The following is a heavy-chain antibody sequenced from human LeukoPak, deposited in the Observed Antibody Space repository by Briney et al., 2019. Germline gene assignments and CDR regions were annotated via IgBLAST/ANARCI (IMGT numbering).Heavy chain of an antibody. J-gene: IGHJ3*02. CDR1: GCGFTNYW. V-gene: IGHV5-51*01. D-gene: IGHD3-22*01. CDR2: IYPGDSGT. CDR3: ARQITVHNSAGALDI. Sequence: GEPLQISCQGAGCGFTNYWIGCVRRLPGKGLEWMGIIYPGDSGTIYSPSFQGQVTISADKSISTAYLQWRSLKASDTGMYYCARQITVHNSAGALDIWGQGTMVTVSS.